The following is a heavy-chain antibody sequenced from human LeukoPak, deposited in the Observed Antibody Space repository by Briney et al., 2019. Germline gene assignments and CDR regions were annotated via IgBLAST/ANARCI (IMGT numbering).Heavy chain of an antibody. Sequence: SETLSLTCIVSVGSMSTYYWSWIRQPPGEGLEWIGYIYDSLSTDYNPSLPSRVNISVDMSKHQFSPKLTSVTAADTAVYYCARRSRYVDYWGQGTLVTVSS. J-gene: IGHJ4*02. D-gene: IGHD1-1*01. CDR2: IYDSLST. CDR3: ARRSRYVDY. CDR1: VGSMSTYY. V-gene: IGHV4-59*01.